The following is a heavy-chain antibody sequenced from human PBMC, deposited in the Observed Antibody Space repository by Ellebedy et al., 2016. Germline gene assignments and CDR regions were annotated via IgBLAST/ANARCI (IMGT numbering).Heavy chain of an antibody. CDR2: IVNSGRET. CDR3: ARGVGGTSLNWFDP. D-gene: IGHD3-16*01. Sequence: GESLKISXAAYGFTFSIAGMTWVRQAPGKGLEWVATIVNSGRETYYADAVKGRFTVSRDNAMRSLYLHMDSLTVEDTAVYYCARGVGGTSLNWFDPWGQGTLVTVSS. J-gene: IGHJ5*02. CDR1: GFTFSIAG. V-gene: IGHV3-21*06.